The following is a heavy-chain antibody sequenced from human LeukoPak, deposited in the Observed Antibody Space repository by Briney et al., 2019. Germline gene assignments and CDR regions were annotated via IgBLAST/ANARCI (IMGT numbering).Heavy chain of an antibody. Sequence: GGSLRLSCAASGFTFSSSAMSWVRQAPGKGLEWVSTISGSGDRTYYADSVKGRFTISRDNSKNTLYLQMNSLRVEDTAVYYCAITAPKPVPAYSFAYCGQATLVTVSS. CDR3: AITAPKPVPAYSFAY. CDR2: ISGSGDRT. J-gene: IGHJ4*02. CDR1: GFTFSSSA. V-gene: IGHV3-23*01. D-gene: IGHD2-21*01.